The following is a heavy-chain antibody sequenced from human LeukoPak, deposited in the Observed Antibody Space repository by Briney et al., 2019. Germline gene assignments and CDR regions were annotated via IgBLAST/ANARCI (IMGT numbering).Heavy chain of an antibody. V-gene: IGHV3-53*05. CDR1: GLAVSNNY. CDR3: ARVFDSSGYHYYYYYMDV. D-gene: IGHD3-22*01. J-gene: IGHJ6*03. CDR2: IHTGGDT. Sequence: GGSLRLSCAASGLAVSNNYMTWVRQAPGKGLEWVSVIHTGGDTYYPDSVQGRFTISRDNSKNTLYLQMNSLRAEDTAVYYCARVFDSSGYHYYYYYMDVWGKGTTVTVSS.